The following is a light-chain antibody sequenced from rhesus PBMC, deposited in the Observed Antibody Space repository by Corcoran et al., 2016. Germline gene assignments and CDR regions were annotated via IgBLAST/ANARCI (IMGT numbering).Light chain of an antibody. CDR2: SAS. CDR1: QSFSSS. V-gene: IGKV1-46*01. CDR3: QQYYSDPLT. J-gene: IGKJ4*01. Sequence: DIQMTQSPSSLSASVGDTVTITCRASQSFSSSLAWYQQKAGKAPKLLIHSASSVESGVPSRLSGSKSGTEFTLTISSLQPEDIANYYCQQYYSDPLTFGGGTKVELK.